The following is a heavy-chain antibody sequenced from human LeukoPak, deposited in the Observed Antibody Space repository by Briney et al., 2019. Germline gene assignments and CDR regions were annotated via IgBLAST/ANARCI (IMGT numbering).Heavy chain of an antibody. D-gene: IGHD3-16*01. CDR3: ARDLRNYDYVWGSYNWFDP. V-gene: IGHV1-69*13. Sequence: SVKVSCKASGGTFSSYAISWVRQAPGQGLEWMGGIIPIFGTANYAQKFQGRVTITADESTSTAYMELSSLRSEDTAVYYCARDLRNYDYVWGSYNWFDPWGQGTLVTVSS. J-gene: IGHJ5*02. CDR2: IIPIFGTA. CDR1: GGTFSSYA.